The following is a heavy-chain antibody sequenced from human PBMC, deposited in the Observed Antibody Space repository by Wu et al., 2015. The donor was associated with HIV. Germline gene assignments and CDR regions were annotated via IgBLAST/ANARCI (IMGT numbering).Heavy chain of an antibody. V-gene: IGHV1-2*02. Sequence: QVQLVQSGAEVKKPGASVKVSCKASGYTFTGYYMHWVRQAPGQGLEWMGWINPNSGGTNYAQKFQGRVTMTRDTSISTAYMELSRLRSDDTAVYYCARDPIVVVPAAGGAFDIWGQGTMVTVSS. J-gene: IGHJ3*02. CDR2: INPNSGGT. CDR1: GYTFTGYY. CDR3: ARDPIVVVPAAGGAFDI. D-gene: IGHD2-2*01.